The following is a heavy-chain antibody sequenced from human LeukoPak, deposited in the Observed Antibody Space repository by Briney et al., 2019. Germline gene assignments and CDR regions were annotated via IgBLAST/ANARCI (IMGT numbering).Heavy chain of an antibody. CDR2: IIPIFGTA. D-gene: IGHD3-22*01. CDR3: ARLPHLTGYYYDSSGYLLDY. Sequence: GASVKVSCKASGGTFSSYAISWVRQAPGQGLEWMGGIIPIFGTANYARKFQGRVTITTDESTSTAYMELSSLRSEDTAVYYCARLPHLTGYYYDSSGYLLDYWGQGTLVTVSS. J-gene: IGHJ4*02. CDR1: GGTFSSYA. V-gene: IGHV1-69*05.